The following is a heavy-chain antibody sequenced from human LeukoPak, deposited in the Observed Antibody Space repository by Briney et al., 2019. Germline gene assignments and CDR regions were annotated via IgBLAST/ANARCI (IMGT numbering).Heavy chain of an antibody. D-gene: IGHD2-2*01. J-gene: IGHJ5*02. CDR3: ARRGEKYCSSPNCLNWFDP. V-gene: IGHV1-69*01. CDR2: IIPVFGTA. Sequence: ASVKVSCKASGGIFSSFAISWVRQAPGQGLEWMGGIIPVFGTAQYARKFQGRVTISADESTSTAYMELNSLRSDDTAVYYCARRGEKYCSSPNCLNWFDPWGQGTLVTVSS. CDR1: GGIFSSFA.